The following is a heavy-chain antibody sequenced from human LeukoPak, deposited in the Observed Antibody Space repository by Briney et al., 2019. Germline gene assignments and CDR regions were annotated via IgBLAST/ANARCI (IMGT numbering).Heavy chain of an antibody. CDR3: ARERWSDY. CDR2: TNTNTGNP. V-gene: IGHV7-4-1*02. J-gene: IGHJ4*02. CDR1: GYTFTSYA. Sequence: ASVKVSCKASGYTFTSYAINWLRQAPGQGLEWMGWTNTNTGNPTYAQGFTGRFVFSLDTSVSTAYLQISSLKAEDTAVYYCARERWSDYWGQGTLVTVSS. D-gene: IGHD6-13*01.